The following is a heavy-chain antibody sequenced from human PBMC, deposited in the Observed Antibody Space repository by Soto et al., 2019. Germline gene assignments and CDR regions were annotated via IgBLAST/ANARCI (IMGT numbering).Heavy chain of an antibody. D-gene: IGHD6-13*01. V-gene: IGHV2-26*01. CDR3: ARMGWAKQQLVQSGFDY. CDR2: IFSNDEK. J-gene: IGHJ4*02. Sequence: QVTLKESGPVLMKPTETLTLTCTVSGFSLSNARMGVSWIRQPPGKALEWLAHIFSNDEKSYSTSLKSRLTISKDTSKSQVVLTMTNMDPVDTATYYCARMGWAKQQLVQSGFDYWGQGTLVTVSS. CDR1: GFSLSNARMG.